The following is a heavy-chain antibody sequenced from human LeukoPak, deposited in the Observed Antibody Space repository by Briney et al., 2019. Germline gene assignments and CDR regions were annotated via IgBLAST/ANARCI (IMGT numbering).Heavy chain of an antibody. D-gene: IGHD3-9*01. CDR1: GGSISTSNYY. V-gene: IGHV4-39*07. J-gene: IGHJ3*02. Sequence: SSETLSLTCTVSGGSISTSNYYWGWIRQPPGKGLEWIGNIFYSGSTYYSPSVKSRVTISLDTSKNQFSLKLSSVTVADTAVYYCARGDWLLDSYDAFDIWGQGTMVTVSS. CDR3: ARGDWLLDSYDAFDI. CDR2: IFYSGST.